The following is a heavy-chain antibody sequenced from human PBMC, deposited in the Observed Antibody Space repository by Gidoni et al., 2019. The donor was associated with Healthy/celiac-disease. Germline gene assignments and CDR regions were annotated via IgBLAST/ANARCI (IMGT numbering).Heavy chain of an antibody. J-gene: IGHJ4*02. CDR1: GGSISSGSYY. D-gene: IGHD1-26*01. V-gene: IGHV4-61*02. CDR2: IYTSGST. CDR3: ARGYSGSYYTYYFDY. Sequence: QVQLQESGPGLVKPSQTLSLTCTVSGGSISSGSYYWSWIRQPAGKGLEWIGRIYTSGSTNYNPSLKSRVTISVDTSKNQFSLKLSSVTAADTAVYYCARGYSGSYYTYYFDYWGQGTLVTVSS.